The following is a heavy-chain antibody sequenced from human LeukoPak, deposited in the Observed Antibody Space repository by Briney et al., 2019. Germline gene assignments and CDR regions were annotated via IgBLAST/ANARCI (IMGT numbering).Heavy chain of an antibody. D-gene: IGHD3-3*01. CDR2: IRYDGTTK. J-gene: IGHJ3*01. CDR3: AKSATSHTIFDV. CDR1: GFIFSSFD. Sequence: QAGGSLRLSCAASGFIFSSFDMHWVRQAPGKGLEWVAFIRYDGTTKNYADSVKGRFAISRDNSKNTLYLQMNSLRAEDTAVCYCAKSATSHTIFDVWGRGTMVTVSS. V-gene: IGHV3-30*02.